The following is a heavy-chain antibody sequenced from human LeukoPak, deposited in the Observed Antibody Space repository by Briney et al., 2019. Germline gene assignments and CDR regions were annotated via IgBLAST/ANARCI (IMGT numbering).Heavy chain of an antibody. V-gene: IGHV5-51*01. Sequence: GESLKISCKGSGYSFATYWFGWVRLMPGKGLEWMGIIYPGDSETRYSPSFQGQVTISADKSISTAYLQWSSLKASDTAIYYCARLTGYSSGWYFGYWGQGTLVTASS. CDR1: GYSFATYW. D-gene: IGHD6-19*01. J-gene: IGHJ4*02. CDR3: ARLTGYSSGWYFGY. CDR2: IYPGDSET.